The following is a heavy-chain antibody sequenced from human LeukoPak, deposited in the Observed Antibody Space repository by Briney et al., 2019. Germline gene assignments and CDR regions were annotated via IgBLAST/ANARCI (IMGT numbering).Heavy chain of an antibody. CDR1: GGSISSSNW. CDR3: ARDLLLWFGEKWGAFDI. J-gene: IGHJ3*02. Sequence: KPSGTLSLTCAVSGGSISSSNWWSWVRQPPGKGLEWIGEIYHSGSTNYNPSLKSRVAISVDKSKNQFSLKLSSVTAADTAVYYCARDLLLWFGEKWGAFDIWGQGTMVTVSS. CDR2: IYHSGST. D-gene: IGHD3-10*01. V-gene: IGHV4-4*02.